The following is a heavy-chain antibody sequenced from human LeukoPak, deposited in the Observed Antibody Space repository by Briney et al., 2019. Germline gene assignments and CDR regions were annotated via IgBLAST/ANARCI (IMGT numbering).Heavy chain of an antibody. J-gene: IGHJ6*03. CDR3: ARVGSGTYIDNFYMDV. CDR2: LIPVFHTP. D-gene: IGHD1-1*01. V-gene: IGHV1-69*05. CDR1: GGTFSSYA. Sequence: SVKVSCKASGGTFSSYAISWVRQAPGQGLEWMGRLIPVFHTPKYAQKFQGRVTITTDASTNTAYMELSSLRSEDTAVYYCARVGSGTYIDNFYMDVWGKGTTVIVSS.